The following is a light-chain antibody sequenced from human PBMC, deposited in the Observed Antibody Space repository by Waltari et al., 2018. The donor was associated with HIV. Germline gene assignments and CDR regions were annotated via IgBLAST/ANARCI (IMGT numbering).Light chain of an antibody. Sequence: ENVLTQSPGTLSLSPGERATLSCRASRSVSSNYLNWYQQRPGQAPRLLIYAASTRAAAIPGRFSGSGSGTDFTLTISRLEAEDFAVYYCQQYGTSPYTFGQGTKVEI. CDR1: RSVSSNY. CDR3: QQYGTSPYT. J-gene: IGKJ2*01. CDR2: AAS. V-gene: IGKV3-20*01.